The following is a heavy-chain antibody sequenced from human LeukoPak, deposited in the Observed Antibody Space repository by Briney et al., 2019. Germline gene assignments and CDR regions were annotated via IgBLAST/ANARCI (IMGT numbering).Heavy chain of an antibody. CDR3: AGRPDNAAVSVFDY. J-gene: IGHJ4*02. V-gene: IGHV1-2*02. CDR2: VKADTGAT. Sequence: GASVKVSCKASGYTFSDYYLHWVRQAPGQGLEWMGWVKADTGATNYAQKFQGRVTLTTDTPISTVYLELSRLTSDDTAVYFCAGRPDNAAVSVFDYWGQGSLVTVSS. CDR1: GYTFSDYY. D-gene: IGHD2-15*01.